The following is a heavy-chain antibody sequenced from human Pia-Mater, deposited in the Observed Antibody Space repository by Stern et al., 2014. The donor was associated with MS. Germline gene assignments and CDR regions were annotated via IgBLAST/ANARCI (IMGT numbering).Heavy chain of an antibody. J-gene: IGHJ3*02. Sequence: QVQLVESGAEVKKPGSSVQVSCKASGGTFSSYAISWVRQAPGQGLEWMGGIIPIFGTANYAQKFQGRVTITAYKSPSTAYMELSSLRSEDTAVYYCARDYGMTTTTGAFDIWGQGTMVTVSS. CDR2: IIPIFGTA. CDR3: ARDYGMTTTTGAFDI. V-gene: IGHV1-69*06. CDR1: GGTFSSYA. D-gene: IGHD5-24*01.